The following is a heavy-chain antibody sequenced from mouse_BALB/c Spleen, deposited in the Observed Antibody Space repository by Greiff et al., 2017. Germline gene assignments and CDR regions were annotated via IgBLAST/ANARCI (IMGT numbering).Heavy chain of an antibody. V-gene: IGHV5-15*02. CDR1: GFTFSDYG. Sequence: EVQGVESGGGLVQPGGSRKLSCAASGFTFSDYGMAWVRQAPGKGPEWVAFISNLAYSIYYADTVTGRFTISRENAKNTLYLEMSSLRSEDTAMYYCAREATAGYFDVWGAGTTVTVSS. J-gene: IGHJ1*01. D-gene: IGHD1-2*01. CDR2: ISNLAYSI. CDR3: AREATAGYFDV.